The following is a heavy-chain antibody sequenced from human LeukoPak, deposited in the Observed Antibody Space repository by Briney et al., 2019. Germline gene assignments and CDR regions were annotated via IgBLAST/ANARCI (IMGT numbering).Heavy chain of an antibody. CDR2: ISSGGSTI. Sequence: GGSLRLSCAVSGFTFSDYYMSWIRQAPGKGLEWVSYISSGGSTISHADSVKGRFTISRDNAKNSLYLQMNSLRAEDTAVYYCARGVAVAGSAQFDYWGQGTLVTVSS. V-gene: IGHV3-11*04. D-gene: IGHD6-19*01. J-gene: IGHJ4*02. CDR3: ARGVAVAGSAQFDY. CDR1: GFTFSDYY.